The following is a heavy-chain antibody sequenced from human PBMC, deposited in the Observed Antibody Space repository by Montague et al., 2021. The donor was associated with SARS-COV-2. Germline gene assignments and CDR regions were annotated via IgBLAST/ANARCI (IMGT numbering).Heavy chain of an antibody. CDR3: AKGAYKFDY. Sequence: SLRLSCAASGFTFSTYALSWVRQAPGKGLEWVSVIYGGGTTTYYADSVKGRFTISRDSSKNTVYLQMHSLTAEDTAVYYCAKGAYKFDYWGQGTLVTVSS. V-gene: IGHV3-23*03. CDR1: GFTFSTYA. CDR2: IYGGGTTT. D-gene: IGHD3-16*01. J-gene: IGHJ4*02.